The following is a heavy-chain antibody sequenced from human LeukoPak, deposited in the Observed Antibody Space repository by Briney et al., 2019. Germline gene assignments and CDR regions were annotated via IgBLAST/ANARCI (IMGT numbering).Heavy chain of an antibody. D-gene: IGHD3-16*01. V-gene: IGHV3-21*01. CDR3: ARGDLLFDY. Sequence: GGSLRLSCAASGFTFSRYSMNWVRQAPGKGVEWGSSISSSSSNIYYADSVKGRFTISRDNARNSLYLQMNSLRAEDTAVYYCARGDLLFDYWGQGTLVTVSS. CDR1: GFTFSRYS. CDR2: ISSSSSNI. J-gene: IGHJ4*02.